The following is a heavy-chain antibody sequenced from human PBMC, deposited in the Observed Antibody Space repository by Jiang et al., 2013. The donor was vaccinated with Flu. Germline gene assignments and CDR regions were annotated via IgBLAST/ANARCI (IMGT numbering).Heavy chain of an antibody. V-gene: IGHV3-66*01. CDR3: ARATKPKYYYDSGGYQYYFDY. J-gene: IGHJ4*02. CDR1: GLTVISNY. D-gene: IGHD3-22*01. CDR2: IYSGGGT. Sequence: RLSCAASGLTVISNYMSWVRQAPGKGLEWVSVIYSGGGTYYADSVRGRFTISRDNSKNTLYLQMNSLRADDTAVYYCARATKPKYYYDSGGYQYYFDYWGQGTLVNV.